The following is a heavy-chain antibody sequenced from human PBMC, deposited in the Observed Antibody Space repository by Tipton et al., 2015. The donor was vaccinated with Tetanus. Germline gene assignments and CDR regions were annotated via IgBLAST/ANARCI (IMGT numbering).Heavy chain of an antibody. D-gene: IGHD6-13*01. V-gene: IGHV4-4*07. CDR3: AREGGAAAGTGFDY. J-gene: IGHJ4*02. CDR2: IYTSGST. CDR1: GGSISSYY. Sequence: TLSLTCTVSGGSISSYYWSWIRQPAGKGLEWIGRIYTSGSTNYNPSLKSRVTMSVDTSKNQFSLKLSSVTAADTAAYYCAREGGAAAGTGFDYWGQGTLVTVSS.